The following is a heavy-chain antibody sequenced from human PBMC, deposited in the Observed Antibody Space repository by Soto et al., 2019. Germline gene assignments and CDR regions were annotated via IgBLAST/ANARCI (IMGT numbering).Heavy chain of an antibody. CDR2: IYYSGST. Sequence: QLQLQESGPGLVKPSETLSLTCTVSGGSISSSSYYWGWIRQPPGKGLEWIGSIYYSGSTYYNPSLKSRVTISVDTAKNQFSLKLSSVTAADTAVYYCARHLQWRHPANIAARPGGGIAVAGTGGDYWGQGTLVTVSS. CDR1: GGSISSSSYY. V-gene: IGHV4-39*01. J-gene: IGHJ4*02. CDR3: ARHLQWRHPANIAARPGGGIAVAGTGGDY. D-gene: IGHD6-19*01.